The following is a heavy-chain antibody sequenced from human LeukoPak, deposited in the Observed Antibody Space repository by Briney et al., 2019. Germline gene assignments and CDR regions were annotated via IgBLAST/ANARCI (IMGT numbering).Heavy chain of an antibody. CDR3: ARPFPYYDSSGYYTDY. V-gene: IGHV3-23*01. J-gene: IGHJ4*02. D-gene: IGHD3-22*01. CDR1: GFTFSSYA. CDR2: ISGSGGST. Sequence: GGSLRLSCAASGFTFSSYAMSWVRQAPGKGLEWVSAISGSGGSTYYADSVKGRFTISRDNSKNTLYLQMNSLRAEDTAVYYCARPFPYYDSSGYYTDYWGQGTLVTVSS.